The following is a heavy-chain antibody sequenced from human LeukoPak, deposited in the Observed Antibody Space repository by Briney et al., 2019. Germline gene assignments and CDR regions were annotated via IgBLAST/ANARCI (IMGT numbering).Heavy chain of an antibody. J-gene: IGHJ4*02. CDR3: ARVLYYYDSSGYSF. CDR1: GYTFTSYG. V-gene: IGHV1-18*01. Sequence: ASVSVSCKASGYTFTSYGISWVRQAPGQGLEWMGWISAYNGNTNYAQKLQGRVTMTTDTSTSTAYMELRSLRSDDTAVYYCARVLYYYDSSGYSFWGQGTLVTVSS. D-gene: IGHD3-22*01. CDR2: ISAYNGNT.